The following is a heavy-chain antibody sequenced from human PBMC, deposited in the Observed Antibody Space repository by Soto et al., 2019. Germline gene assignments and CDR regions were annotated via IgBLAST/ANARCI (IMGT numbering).Heavy chain of an antibody. CDR3: ARPPGYISDWYYFDL. D-gene: IGHD3-9*01. V-gene: IGHV1-2*02. CDR2: INPNNGDT. Sequence: ASVKVSCKASGYTFTGYDIHWVRQPPGQGLEWMGWINPNNGDTNYAQKFQGRVSMTRDTSTSTAYMELSSLRFDDTAVYYCARPPGYISDWYYFDLWGQGTQVTVSS. J-gene: IGHJ4*02. CDR1: GYTFTGYD.